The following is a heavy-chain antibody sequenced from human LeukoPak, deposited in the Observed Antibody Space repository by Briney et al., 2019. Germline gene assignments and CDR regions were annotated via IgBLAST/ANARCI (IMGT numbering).Heavy chain of an antibody. CDR2: ISAYNGNT. V-gene: IGHV1-18*01. J-gene: IGHJ4*02. Sequence: ASVKVSCKASGYTFTNFDINWVRQAPGQGLEWMGWISAYNGNTNYAQKLQGRVTMTTDTSTSTAYMELRSLRSDDTAVYYCARDFVHIGGAYYDSSGYYFWGQGTLVTVSS. D-gene: IGHD3-22*01. CDR1: GYTFTNFD. CDR3: ARDFVHIGGAYYDSSGYYF.